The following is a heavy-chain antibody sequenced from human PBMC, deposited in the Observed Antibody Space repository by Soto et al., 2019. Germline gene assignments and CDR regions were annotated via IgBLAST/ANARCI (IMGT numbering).Heavy chain of an antibody. V-gene: IGHV4-59*08. CDR2: IYYSGST. D-gene: IGHD3-3*01. CDR3: ARVLSWASYYDFWSGYYNYYYYGMDV. J-gene: IGHJ6*02. Sequence: SETRSLTCTVSGGSISRYYWSWIRQPPGKGLEWIAYIYYSGSTEYNPSLKSRVTISVDTSKNQFSLKLSSVTAADTAVYYCARVLSWASYYDFWSGYYNYYYYGMDVWGQGTTVTVS. CDR1: GGSISRYY.